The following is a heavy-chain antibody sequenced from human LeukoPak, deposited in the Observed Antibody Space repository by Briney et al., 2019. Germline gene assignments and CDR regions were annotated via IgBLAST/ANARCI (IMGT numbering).Heavy chain of an antibody. CDR3: ARGHLGLSP. CDR1: GGSFSGYY. CDR2: INHSGST. D-gene: IGHD3-10*01. J-gene: IGHJ5*02. V-gene: IGHV4-34*01. Sequence: SETLSLTCAVYGGSFSGYYWTWIRQPPGKGLEWIGEINHSGSTNHNPSLKSRVTISVDTAMDQISLKLNSVTAADTAVYYCARGHLGLSPWGQGTLVTVSS.